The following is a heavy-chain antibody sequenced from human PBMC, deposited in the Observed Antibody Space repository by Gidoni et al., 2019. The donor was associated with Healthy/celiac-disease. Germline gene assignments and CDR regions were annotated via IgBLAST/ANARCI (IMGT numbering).Heavy chain of an antibody. V-gene: IGHV4-30-2*01. Sequence: QLQLQESGSGLVKPSQTLSLTSPASGGSISSGVYPGTWIRQPPGKGLEWSGYTYPRGSPYYNPSRKSRVTISVDRSKNQFSLKLSSVTAADTAVYYCARGLQDSYGYSFYYYYYMDVWGKGTTVTVSS. CDR2: TYPRGSP. CDR3: ARGLQDSYGYSFYYYYYMDV. CDR1: GGSISSGVYP. D-gene: IGHD5-18*01. J-gene: IGHJ6*03.